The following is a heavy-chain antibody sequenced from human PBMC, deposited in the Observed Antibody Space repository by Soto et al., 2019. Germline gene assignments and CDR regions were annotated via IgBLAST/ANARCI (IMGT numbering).Heavy chain of an antibody. CDR2: IYPGDSDT. Sequence: PGESRKISCKGSGYSSTSYWNGWVRQMPGKGLEWMGIIYPGDSDTRYSPSFQGQVTISADKSISTAYLQWSSLKASDTAMYYCASPSGYSGYDSYYYYGMGVWGQVTTVTLSS. V-gene: IGHV5-51*01. CDR3: ASPSGYSGYDSYYYYGMGV. D-gene: IGHD5-12*01. CDR1: GYSSTSYW. J-gene: IGHJ6*02.